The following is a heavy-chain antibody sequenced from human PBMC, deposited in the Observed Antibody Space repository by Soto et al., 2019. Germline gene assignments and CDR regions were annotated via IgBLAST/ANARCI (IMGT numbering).Heavy chain of an antibody. V-gene: IGHV1-58*01. CDR2: IVVGSGNT. J-gene: IGHJ6*01. Sequence: ASVKVSCKASGFTFTSSAVQWVRQARGQRLEWIGWIVVGSGNTNYAQKFQERVTITRDMSTSTAYMELSSLRSEDTAVYYCAALRPSKYSSGRYADGMDVWGQGTTVTVSS. CDR1: GFTFTSSA. D-gene: IGHD6-19*01. CDR3: AALRPSKYSSGRYADGMDV.